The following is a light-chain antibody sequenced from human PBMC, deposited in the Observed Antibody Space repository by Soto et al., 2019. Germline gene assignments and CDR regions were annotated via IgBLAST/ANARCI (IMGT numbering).Light chain of an antibody. V-gene: IGKV1-5*03. Sequence: DIQMTQSPSTLSASTGDRVTITCRASQDISNWLAWYKQEPGNAPKLLIYKASTLKSGVPSRFSGSGSETEFTLTISGLQPDDFATYYCHQYNVYPYTFGQGIKLDI. CDR2: KAS. CDR3: HQYNVYPYT. CDR1: QDISNW. J-gene: IGKJ2*01.